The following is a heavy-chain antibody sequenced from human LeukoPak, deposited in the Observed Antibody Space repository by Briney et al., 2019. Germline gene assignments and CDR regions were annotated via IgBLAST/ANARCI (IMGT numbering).Heavy chain of an antibody. Sequence: GGSLRLSCVASGYTFSNYGMHWVRQAPGKGLEWVAIIWYDGSKKYYADSVKGRFSISRDDSRNTLYLQMNSLRAEDTAMYYCARNPSDWSPDYWGQGTLVTVSS. D-gene: IGHD6-19*01. J-gene: IGHJ4*02. V-gene: IGHV3-33*01. CDR1: GYTFSNYG. CDR3: ARNPSDWSPDY. CDR2: IWYDGSKK.